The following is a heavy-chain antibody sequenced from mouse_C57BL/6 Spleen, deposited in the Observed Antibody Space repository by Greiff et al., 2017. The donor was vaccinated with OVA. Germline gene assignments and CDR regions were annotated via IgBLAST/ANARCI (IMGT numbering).Heavy chain of an antibody. J-gene: IGHJ4*01. CDR1: GYAFSSSW. CDR2: IYPGDGDT. Sequence: QVQLQQSGPELVKPGASVKISCKASGYAFSSSWMNWVKQWPGKGLEWIGRIYPGDGDTNYNGKFKGKATLTADKSSSTAYMQLSSLTSEDSAVYFCARTGYYGSSYENYAMDYWGQGTSVTVSS. D-gene: IGHD1-1*01. CDR3: ARTGYYGSSYENYAMDY. V-gene: IGHV1-82*01.